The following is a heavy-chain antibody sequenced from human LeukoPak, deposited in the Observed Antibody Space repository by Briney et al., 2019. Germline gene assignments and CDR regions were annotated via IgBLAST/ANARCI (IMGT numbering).Heavy chain of an antibody. V-gene: IGHV3-30*01. Sequence: GRSLRLSCAASGFTFSSYAMHWVRQAPGKGLEWVAVISYDGSNKYYADSVKGRFTISRDNSKNTLYLQMNSLRAEDTAVYYCAREGCSSTSCYTRLSVDAFDIWGQGTMVTVSS. J-gene: IGHJ3*02. CDR2: ISYDGSNK. CDR3: AREGCSSTSCYTRLSVDAFDI. D-gene: IGHD2-2*02. CDR1: GFTFSSYA.